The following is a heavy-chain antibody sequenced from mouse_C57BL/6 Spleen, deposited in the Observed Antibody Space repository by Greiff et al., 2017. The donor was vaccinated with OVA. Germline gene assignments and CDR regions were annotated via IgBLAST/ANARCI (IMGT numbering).Heavy chain of an antibody. V-gene: IGHV1-42*01. CDR3: ARGDYGAWFAY. Sequence: VHVKQSGPELVKPGASVKISCKASGYSFTGYYMNWVKQSPEKSLEWIGEINPSTGGTNYNQKFKAKATLTVDKSSSPAYMQLKSLTAEAAAVYYCARGDYGAWFAYWGQGTLVTVSA. D-gene: IGHD1-1*02. CDR2: INPSTGGT. J-gene: IGHJ3*01. CDR1: GYSFTGYY.